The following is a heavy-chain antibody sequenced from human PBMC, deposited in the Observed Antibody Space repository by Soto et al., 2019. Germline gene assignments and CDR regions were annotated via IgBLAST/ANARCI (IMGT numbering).Heavy chain of an antibody. CDR3: ARGRYCLTGRCFPNWFDS. CDR2: IYKSATT. CDR1: GDSISNLDYF. D-gene: IGHD7-27*01. Sequence: KPSETLSLTCSVSGDSISNLDYFWAWIRQPPGQALEYIGYIYKSATTYYNPTFESRVAISVDTSNSQFSLNVTSVTASDTAVYFCARGRYCLTGRCFPNWFDSWGQGALVTVSS. V-gene: IGHV4-30-4*01. J-gene: IGHJ5*01.